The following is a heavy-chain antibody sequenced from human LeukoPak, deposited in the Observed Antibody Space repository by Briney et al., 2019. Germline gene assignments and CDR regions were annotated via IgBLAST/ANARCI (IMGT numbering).Heavy chain of an antibody. J-gene: IGHJ6*03. CDR2: IYYSGST. Sequence: SETLSLTCTVSGGSISSYYWSWIRQPPGKGLEWIGYIYYSGSTHYNPSLKSRVTISVDTSKNQFSLKLSSVTAADTAVYYCARGYYYYMDVWGKGTTVTVSS. CDR1: GGSISSYY. CDR3: ARGYYYYMDV. V-gene: IGHV4-59*12.